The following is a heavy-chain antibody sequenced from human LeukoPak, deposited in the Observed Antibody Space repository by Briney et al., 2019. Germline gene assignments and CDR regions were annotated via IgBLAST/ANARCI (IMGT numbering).Heavy chain of an antibody. CDR1: GFTFSGSA. V-gene: IGHV3-73*01. Sequence: GGSLRLSCAASGFTFSGSAMPWVRQASGKGLEWVGRIRSKANSYATAYAASVKGRFTISRDDSKNTAYLQMNSLKTEDTAVYYCTRRHYYDSSGYSPWGQGTLVTVSS. CDR3: TRRHYYDSSGYSP. D-gene: IGHD3-22*01. J-gene: IGHJ5*02. CDR2: IRSKANSYAT.